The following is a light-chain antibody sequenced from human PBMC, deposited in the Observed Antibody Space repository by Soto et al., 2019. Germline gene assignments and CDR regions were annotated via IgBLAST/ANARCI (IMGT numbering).Light chain of an antibody. J-gene: IGKJ1*01. CDR1: QSISSW. Sequence: DIQMTQSPSSLSASVGDRVTITCRASQSISSWLAWYQQKPGKAPKLLIYDVSSLKSGVPSRFSGSGSGTEFSLSISGMQPNDFAPNYCQQHNRNSLWTFGQGTKVEIK. CDR2: DVS. CDR3: QQHNRNSLWT. V-gene: IGKV1-5*01.